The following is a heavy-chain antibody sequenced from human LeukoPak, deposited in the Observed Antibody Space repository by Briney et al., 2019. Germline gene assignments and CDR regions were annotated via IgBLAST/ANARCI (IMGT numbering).Heavy chain of an antibody. D-gene: IGHD2-2*02. Sequence: GGSLRLSCAASGFTFSSYAMSWVRRAPGKGLEWVSAISGSGGSTYYADSVKGRFTISRDNSKNTLYLQMNSLRAEDTAVYYCAKDVSKYCSSTSCYTQPFDYWGQGTLVTVSS. CDR1: GFTFSSYA. J-gene: IGHJ4*02. CDR3: AKDVSKYCSSTSCYTQPFDY. V-gene: IGHV3-23*01. CDR2: ISGSGGST.